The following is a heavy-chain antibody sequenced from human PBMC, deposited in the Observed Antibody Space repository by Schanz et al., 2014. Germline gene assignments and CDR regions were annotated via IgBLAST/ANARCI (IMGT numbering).Heavy chain of an antibody. CDR1: GFIFSDYY. D-gene: IGHD2-2*01. V-gene: IGHV3-11*01. Sequence: QVQLVESGGGLVKPGGSLRLSCAASGFIFSDYYMAWIRQAPGKGPEYVSYISSGGTTTYHSDSVKGRFTISRDSAENSLYLQMNSLRAEDTAVYYCARAGYDADNWFDPWGQGTLVTVSS. J-gene: IGHJ5*02. CDR3: ARAGYDADNWFDP. CDR2: ISSGGTTT.